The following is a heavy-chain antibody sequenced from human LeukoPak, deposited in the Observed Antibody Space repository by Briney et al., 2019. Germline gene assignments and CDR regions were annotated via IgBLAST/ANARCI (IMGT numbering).Heavy chain of an antibody. Sequence: RPGGSLRLSCAASGFTFDDYGMNWVRQAPGKGLEWVSGINWNGGSTGYADSVKGRFTISRDNAKNSLNLQMNSLRAEDTALYYCARDKGIQYRSSLDYWGQGTLVTVSS. CDR2: INWNGGST. CDR3: ARDKGIQYRSSLDY. J-gene: IGHJ4*02. V-gene: IGHV3-20*04. CDR1: GFTFDDYG. D-gene: IGHD6-6*01.